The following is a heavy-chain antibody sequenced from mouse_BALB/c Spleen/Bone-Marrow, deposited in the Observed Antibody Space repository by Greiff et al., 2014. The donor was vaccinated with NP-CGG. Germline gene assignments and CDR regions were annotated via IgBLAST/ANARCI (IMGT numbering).Heavy chain of an antibody. CDR2: IYPGDGET. CDR3: ARKYGDY. CDR1: GYPFSSYW. D-gene: IGHD2-10*02. V-gene: IGHV1-80*01. J-gene: IGHJ2*01. Sequence: QVQLQQPGAELVRPGSSVKISCKASGYPFSSYWMNWVKQRPGHGLEWIGQIYPGDGETNYNGKFKGNATLTADKSSSTAYMQLISLTSEDSAVYFCARKYGDYWGQGTTLTVSS.